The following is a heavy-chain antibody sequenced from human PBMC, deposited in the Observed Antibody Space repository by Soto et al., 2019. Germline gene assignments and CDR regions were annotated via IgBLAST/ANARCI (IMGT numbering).Heavy chain of an antibody. Sequence: ASVKVSCKASGYTFTVYYMHWVRQAPGQGLEWMGWINPNSGGTNYAQKFQGWVTMTRDTSISTAYMELSRLRSDDTAVYYCARDQFRDGYNYRGYWRQGTLVTVSS. CDR3: ARDQFRDGYNYRGY. D-gene: IGHD5-12*01. CDR2: INPNSGGT. CDR1: GYTFTVYY. V-gene: IGHV1-2*04. J-gene: IGHJ4*02.